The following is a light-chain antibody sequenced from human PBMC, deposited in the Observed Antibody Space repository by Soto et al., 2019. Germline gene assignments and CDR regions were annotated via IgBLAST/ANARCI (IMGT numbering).Light chain of an antibody. J-gene: IGKJ1*01. CDR1: QSIARG. V-gene: IGKV1-5*01. Sequence: DIQMTQSPSTLSASIGDRVTITCRASQSIARGLAWYQQKPGKAPRLLIYDASSLESGVPLRFSGNGSGTEFTLTISSLQPDDFATYYCQQYTLYWTVGQGTKVDIK. CDR2: DAS. CDR3: QQYTLYWT.